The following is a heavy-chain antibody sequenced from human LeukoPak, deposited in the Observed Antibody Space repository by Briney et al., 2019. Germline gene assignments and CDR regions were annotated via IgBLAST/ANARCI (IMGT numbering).Heavy chain of an antibody. Sequence: KPSETLSLTCSVSGDSMSIGTQYWGWIRQSPGMGLEWIGSVYYSGSTHYNPSLKSRVAISVDTSKNQFSLNLNAMTAADTAVYYCARNSTGRTFDYWGQGILVTVSS. CDR2: VYYSGST. J-gene: IGHJ4*02. CDR1: GDSMSIGTQY. CDR3: ARNSTGRTFDY. V-gene: IGHV4-39*01. D-gene: IGHD2/OR15-2a*01.